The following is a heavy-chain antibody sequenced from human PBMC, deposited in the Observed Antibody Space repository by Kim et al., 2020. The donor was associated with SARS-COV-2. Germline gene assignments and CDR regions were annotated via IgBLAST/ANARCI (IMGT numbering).Heavy chain of an antibody. D-gene: IGHD3-10*01. CDR3: VSKRWGTLSGTHFYFDY. V-gene: IGHV3-23*01. CDR1: GFTFSTYA. Sequence: GGSLRLSCAASGFTFSTYAMSWVRQGPGKGLEWVSAISSSGGNTYYADSVKGRFTLSRDNSKNTLYLQMNSLRAEDTAVYYCVSKRWGTLSGTHFYFDYWGQGTLVTVSS. CDR2: ISSSGGNT. J-gene: IGHJ4*02.